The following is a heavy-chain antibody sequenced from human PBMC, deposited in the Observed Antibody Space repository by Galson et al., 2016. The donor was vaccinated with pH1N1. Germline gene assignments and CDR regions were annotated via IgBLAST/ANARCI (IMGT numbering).Heavy chain of an antibody. Sequence: SLRLSCAASGFTFSAFAMHWVRQAPGEGLEWVAVISSSGDNIFYADSVKGRFTISRDSSKNTLYLQMNNLRPEDTAFYYCARVRSSGYNYAQQFVDWGQGTLVTASS. J-gene: IGHJ4*02. D-gene: IGHD5-18*01. CDR1: GFTFSAFA. CDR3: ARVRSSGYNYAQQFVD. V-gene: IGHV3-30-3*01. CDR2: ISSSGDNI.